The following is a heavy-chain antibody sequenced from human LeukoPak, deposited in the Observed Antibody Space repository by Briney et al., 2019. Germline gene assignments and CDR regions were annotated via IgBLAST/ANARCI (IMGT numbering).Heavy chain of an antibody. Sequence: PGGSLRLSCAASGLTFSNAWMSWVRQAPGEGLEWVSAISGSGGSTYYADSVKGRFNIPRDNSKNTLYLQMNSLRAADPAVYYCAKDKYSPNINNWFDPWGQGTLVTVSS. CDR2: ISGSGGST. CDR1: GLTFSNAW. V-gene: IGHV3-23*01. J-gene: IGHJ5*02. D-gene: IGHD5-18*01. CDR3: AKDKYSPNINNWFDP.